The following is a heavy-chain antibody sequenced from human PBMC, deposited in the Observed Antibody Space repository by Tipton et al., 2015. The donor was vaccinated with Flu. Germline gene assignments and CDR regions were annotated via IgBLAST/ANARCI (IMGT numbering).Heavy chain of an antibody. CDR1: GDTFSNYG. Sequence: QLVQSGAEVKKPGASVKVSCKASGDTFSNYGMHWVRQAPGQGLEWMAWINVGNGNTKCLQKFQGRVTITRDTSANTAYMEVSGLTFEDTAVHYCASEVIQAGPFDPWGQGTLVTVSS. CDR3: ASEVIQAGPFDP. V-gene: IGHV1-3*01. CDR2: INVGNGNT. D-gene: IGHD2-2*01. J-gene: IGHJ5*02.